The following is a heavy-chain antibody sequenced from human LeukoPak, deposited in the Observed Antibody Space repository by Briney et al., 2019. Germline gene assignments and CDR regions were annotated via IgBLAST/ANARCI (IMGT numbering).Heavy chain of an antibody. CDR1: GFTFSSYG. J-gene: IGHJ5*02. CDR3: AKELSGIAVAGTVDP. D-gene: IGHD6-19*01. V-gene: IGHV3-23*01. CDR2: ISGSGGST. Sequence: PGRSLRLSCAASGFTFSSYGMHWVRQAPGMGLEWVSAISGSGGSTYYADSVKGRFTISRDNPQNTLYLHMNSLRAEDTAVYYCAKELSGIAVAGTVDPWGQGTLVTVSS.